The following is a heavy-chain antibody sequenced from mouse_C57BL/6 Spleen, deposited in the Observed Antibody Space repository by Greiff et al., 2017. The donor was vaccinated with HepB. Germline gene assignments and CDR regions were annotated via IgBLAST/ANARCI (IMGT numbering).Heavy chain of an antibody. CDR1: GFSINSDCY. D-gene: IGHD2-3*01. CDR2: TFYSGIT. V-gene: IGHV3-3*01. J-gene: IGHJ1*03. CDR3: ARADGYYRYFDV. Sequence: EVHLVESGPSLVRPSQTLSLTCTVTGFSINSDCYWIWIRQFPGNKLEYIGYTFYSGITYYNPSLESRTYITRDTSKNQFSLKLSSVTTEDTATYYCARADGYYRYFDVWGTGTTVTVSS.